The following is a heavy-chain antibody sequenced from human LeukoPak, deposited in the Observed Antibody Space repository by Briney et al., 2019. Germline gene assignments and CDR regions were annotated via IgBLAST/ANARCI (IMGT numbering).Heavy chain of an antibody. D-gene: IGHD6-13*01. CDR3: AREAAAGTYYFDY. CDR2: ISSSSTI. V-gene: IGHV3-48*01. J-gene: IGHJ4*02. CDR1: GFTFSSYS. Sequence: GGSLRLSCAASGFTFSSYSMNWVRQAPGKGLEWVSYISSSSTIYYADSVKGRFTISRDNAKNSLYLQMNSLRAEDTAVYYCAREAAAGTYYFDYWGQGTLVTVSS.